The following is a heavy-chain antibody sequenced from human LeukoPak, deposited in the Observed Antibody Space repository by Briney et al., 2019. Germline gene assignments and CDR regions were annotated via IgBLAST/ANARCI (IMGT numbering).Heavy chain of an antibody. CDR1: GYTFTKYA. CDR2: ISTYNGNI. CDR3: ARNYYGSGSYYNVEGWFDP. Sequence: ASVKVSCKASGYTFTKYAISWVRQAPGQGLEWMGWISTYNGNINYAQKCQGRVTLTTDTSTSIAYMELRSLRSDDTAMYYCARNYYGSGSYYNVEGWFDPWGQGTLVTVSS. J-gene: IGHJ5*02. D-gene: IGHD3-10*01. V-gene: IGHV1-18*01.